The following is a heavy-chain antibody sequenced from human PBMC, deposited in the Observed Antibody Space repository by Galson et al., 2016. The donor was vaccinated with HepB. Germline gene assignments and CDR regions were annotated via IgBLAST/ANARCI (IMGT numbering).Heavy chain of an antibody. CDR3: AIGAHGCSMFYFDY. V-gene: IGHV1-2*02. Sequence: SVTVSCKASGYSFNGYDIHWLRQAPGQGPAWMGWLNPDSGDPPHAPKFQGRVSLTRQTSNRTAYMELSRVTSADTAEYYCAIGAHGCSMFYFDYWGQGTLVTVSS. CDR1: GYSFNGYD. J-gene: IGHJ4*02. CDR2: LNPDSGDP. D-gene: IGHD3-10*01.